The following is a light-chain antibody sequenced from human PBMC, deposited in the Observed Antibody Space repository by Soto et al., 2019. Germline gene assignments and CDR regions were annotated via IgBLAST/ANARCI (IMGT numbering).Light chain of an antibody. CDR1: SSDVGAYKY. CDR3: SSWAATHVVG. CDR2: EVT. Sequence: QSVLTQPPSASGSPGQSVTISCTGTSSDVGAYKYVSWYQQHAGKVPKLIIYEVTQRPSGVPYRFSASKSGHTASLTVSGLQAEDEAIYFCSSWAATHVVGFGGGTKLTVL. V-gene: IGLV2-8*01. J-gene: IGLJ3*02.